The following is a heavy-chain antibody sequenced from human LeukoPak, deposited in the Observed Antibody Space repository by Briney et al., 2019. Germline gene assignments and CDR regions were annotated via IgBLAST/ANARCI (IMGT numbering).Heavy chain of an antibody. Sequence: SVKVSCKASGGAFSSYAISWVRQAPGQGLEWMGRIIPILGIANYAQKFQGRVTITADKSTSTAYMELSSLRSEDTAVYYCAKLVATSKTTDYWGQGTLVTVSS. CDR2: IIPILGIA. J-gene: IGHJ4*02. D-gene: IGHD5-12*01. V-gene: IGHV1-69*04. CDR3: AKLVATSKTTDY. CDR1: GGAFSSYA.